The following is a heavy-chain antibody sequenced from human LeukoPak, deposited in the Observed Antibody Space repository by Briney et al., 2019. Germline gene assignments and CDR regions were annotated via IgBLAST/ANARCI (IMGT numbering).Heavy chain of an antibody. V-gene: IGHV4-59*01. CDR2: INYTGST. Sequence: SETLSLTCTVSGGSFSSYSRTWIRQPPGKGLEWIGYINYTGSTNYNPSLTSRVTISVDKSKNQFSLNLTSVTAADTAVYYCARWGSISVARFDYWGQGTLVTVSS. CDR3: ARWGSISVARFDY. CDR1: GGSFSSYS. D-gene: IGHD3-16*01. J-gene: IGHJ4*02.